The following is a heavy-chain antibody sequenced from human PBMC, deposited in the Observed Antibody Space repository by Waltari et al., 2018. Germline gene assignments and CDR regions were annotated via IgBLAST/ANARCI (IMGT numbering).Heavy chain of an antibody. CDR3: ARDISGETYSSFAY. CDR2: INSDGRST. D-gene: IGHD6-13*01. CDR1: GFTFSSYW. J-gene: IGHJ4*02. V-gene: IGHV3-74*01. Sequence: EVQLVESGGGLVQPGGSLRLSCAASGFTFSSYWMHWVRQAPGKGLGWVSRINSDGRSTSYADSVKGRFTISRDNAKNTLYLQMNSLRAEDTAVYYCARDISGETYSSFAYWGQGTLVTVSS.